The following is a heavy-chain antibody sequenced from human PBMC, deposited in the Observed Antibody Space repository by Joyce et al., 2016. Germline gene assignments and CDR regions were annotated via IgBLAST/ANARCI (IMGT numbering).Heavy chain of an antibody. D-gene: IGHD3-10*01. CDR3: ARPIDHPWFREFHI. Sequence: QLQLVQSGAERKKPGSSVKVSCKDSGDTFSTYAFNWVRQVPGQGLEWMGGIIPSSGTLKYEQKFQGRLTIIADDSTNTVYMQLSNLMSEDTAVYFCARPIDHPWFREFHIWGQGTLVTVSS. J-gene: IGHJ4*02. CDR1: GDTFSTYA. CDR2: IIPSSGTL. V-gene: IGHV1-69*01.